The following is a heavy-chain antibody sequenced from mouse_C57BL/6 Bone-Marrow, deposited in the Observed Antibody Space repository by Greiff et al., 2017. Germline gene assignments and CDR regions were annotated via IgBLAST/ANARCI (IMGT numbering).Heavy chain of an antibody. Sequence: QVQLKESGAELARPGASVKLSCKASGYTFTSYGISWVKQRTGQGLEWIGEIYPRSGNTYYNEKFKGKATLTADKSSSTAYLELRSLTSEDTAVYYCTTGVYYGRSLQGWYFDVWGTGTTVTVSS. CDR3: TTGVYYGRSLQGWYFDV. V-gene: IGHV1-81*01. CDR2: IYPRSGNT. CDR1: GYTFTSYG. J-gene: IGHJ1*03. D-gene: IGHD1-1*01.